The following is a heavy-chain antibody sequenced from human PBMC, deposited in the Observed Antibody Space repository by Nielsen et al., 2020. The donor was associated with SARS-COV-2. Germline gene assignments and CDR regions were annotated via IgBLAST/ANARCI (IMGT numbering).Heavy chain of an antibody. CDR1: GFTFSSYW. CDR3: AKDDFSSSSSDY. V-gene: IGHV3-7*03. Sequence: GESLKISCAASGFTFSSYWMSWVRQAPGKGLEWVANIKQDGSEKYYVDSVKGRFTISRDNSKNSLSLQMNSLRTEDTALYYCAKDDFSSSSSDYWGQGTLVTVSS. D-gene: IGHD6-6*01. CDR2: IKQDGSEK. J-gene: IGHJ4*02.